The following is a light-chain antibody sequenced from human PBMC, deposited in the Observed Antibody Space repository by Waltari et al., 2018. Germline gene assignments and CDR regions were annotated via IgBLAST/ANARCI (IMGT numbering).Light chain of an antibody. J-gene: IGLJ2*01. Sequence: QSVVTQPPSASGTPGQRVTISCSGSSPNIGSNFVYWYQQLPGATPKFLIFRNGRRPEGVPDRFSGSKSGTSASLDISGLRSEDEANYYCATWDGSLSAVVFGGGTKLTVL. CDR3: ATWDGSLSAVV. V-gene: IGLV1-47*01. CDR2: RNG. CDR1: SPNIGSNF.